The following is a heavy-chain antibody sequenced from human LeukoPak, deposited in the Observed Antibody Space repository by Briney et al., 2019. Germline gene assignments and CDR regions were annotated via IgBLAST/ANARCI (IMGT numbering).Heavy chain of an antibody. D-gene: IGHD1-26*01. Sequence: GGSLRLSCAASGFTFSDYYMSWIRQAPGKGLEWVSYISSSGSTIYYADSVKGRFTISRDNAKNSLYLQMNSLRAEDTAVYYCARDKQVGATYFDYWGQGTLATVSS. V-gene: IGHV3-11*04. J-gene: IGHJ4*02. CDR3: ARDKQVGATYFDY. CDR1: GFTFSDYY. CDR2: ISSSGSTI.